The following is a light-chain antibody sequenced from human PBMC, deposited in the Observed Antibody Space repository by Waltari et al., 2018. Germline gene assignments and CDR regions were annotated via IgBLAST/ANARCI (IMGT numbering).Light chain of an antibody. J-gene: IGKJ4*01. CDR1: QSVNTF. CDR3: QQRYNWPPLT. V-gene: IGKV3-11*01. CDR2: DAS. Sequence: EIVLTQSPATLSLSPGERATLSCRASQSVNTFLAWYQQKPGQAPRPLIYDASNRATGIPARFSGSGSETDFTLTISSLEPEDFAVYYCQQRYNWPPLTFGGGTKVEIK.